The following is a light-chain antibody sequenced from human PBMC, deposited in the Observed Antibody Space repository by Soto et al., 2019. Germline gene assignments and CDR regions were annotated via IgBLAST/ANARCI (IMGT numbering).Light chain of an antibody. V-gene: IGKV3-20*01. CDR2: GAS. CDR1: QSVGRDY. Sequence: EFVLTQSPDTLSVSPGDRATLSCRASQSVGRDYLAWYQQKPGQAPRLLIHGASNRATGIPDRFSGSGSGTDFTLSIIRLEPEDFAVYYCQQYAKSPITFGQGTRLE. J-gene: IGKJ5*01. CDR3: QQYAKSPIT.